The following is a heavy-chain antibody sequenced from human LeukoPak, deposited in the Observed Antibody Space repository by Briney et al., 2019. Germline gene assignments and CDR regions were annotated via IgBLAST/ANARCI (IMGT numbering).Heavy chain of an antibody. CDR3: ARDRYGGAYYYDSSGYYPHYYYYYYMDV. J-gene: IGHJ6*03. Sequence: GGSLRLSCTASGFTFSSYWMSWVRQAPGKGLEWVANIKQDGSEKYYVDSVKGRFTISRDNAKNSLYLQMNSLRAEDTAVYYCARDRYGGAYYYDSSGYYPHYYYYYYMDVWGKGTTVTVSS. V-gene: IGHV3-7*01. CDR2: IKQDGSEK. D-gene: IGHD3-22*01. CDR1: GFTFSSYW.